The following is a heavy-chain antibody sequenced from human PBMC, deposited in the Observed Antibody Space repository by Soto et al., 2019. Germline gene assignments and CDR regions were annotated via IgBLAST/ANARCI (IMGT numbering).Heavy chain of an antibody. CDR3: ARSRDGYNFVGDC. Sequence: EVQLVESGGGLVQPGGSLRLSCAASGFTLSSYWMHWVRQAPGKGLVWVSRINIDGSSTSYADSVKGRFTISRDNAKNTVYLQVNSLRAEDTAVYYCARSRDGYNFVGDCWGQGTLVTVSS. J-gene: IGHJ4*02. CDR2: INIDGSST. D-gene: IGHD5-12*01. CDR1: GFTLSSYW. V-gene: IGHV3-74*01.